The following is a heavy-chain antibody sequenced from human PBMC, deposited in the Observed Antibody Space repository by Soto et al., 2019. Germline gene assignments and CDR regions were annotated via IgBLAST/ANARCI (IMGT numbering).Heavy chain of an antibody. J-gene: IGHJ4*02. V-gene: IGHV3-73*01. CDR3: TRLDSGGLY. CDR2: IRSKANSYAT. D-gene: IGHD6-25*01. Sequence: GGSLRLSCAASGFTFSGSAMHWVRQASGKGLEWVGRIRSKANSYATAYAASVKGRFTISRDDSKNTAYLQMNSLKTEDTAVYYCTRLDSGGLYWGQGTLVTVSS. CDR1: GFTFSGSA.